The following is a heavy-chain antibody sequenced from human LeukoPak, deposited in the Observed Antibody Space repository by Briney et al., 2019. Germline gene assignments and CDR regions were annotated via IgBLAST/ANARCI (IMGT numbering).Heavy chain of an antibody. CDR3: ARVNINNWHSCDY. CDR2: IYHSGSP. J-gene: IGHJ4*02. V-gene: IGHV4-4*02. CDR1: GGSISSNNW. Sequence: SETLSLTCAVSGGSISSNNWWGWVRQPPGKGLEWIGEIYHSGSPNYNPSLKSRVTISVDKSRNHFSLNLSSVTAADTAVYYCARVNINNWHSCDYWGQGTLVTVS. D-gene: IGHD1-1*01.